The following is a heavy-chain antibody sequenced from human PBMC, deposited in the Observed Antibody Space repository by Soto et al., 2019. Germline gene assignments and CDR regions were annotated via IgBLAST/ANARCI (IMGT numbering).Heavy chain of an antibody. D-gene: IGHD5-18*01. CDR1: GFTFSSYA. V-gene: IGHV3-23*01. CDR2: ISGSGGST. J-gene: IGHJ2*01. CDR3: AKDWTVDTAMVNWYFDL. Sequence: GGSLRLSCAASGFTFSSYAMSWVRQAPGKGLEWVSAISGSGGSTYYADSVKGRFTISRDNSKNTLYLQMNSLRAEDTAVYYCAKDWTVDTAMVNWYFDLWGRGTLVTVSS.